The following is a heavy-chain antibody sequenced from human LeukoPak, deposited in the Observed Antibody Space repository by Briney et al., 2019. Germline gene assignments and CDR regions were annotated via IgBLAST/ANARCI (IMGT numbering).Heavy chain of an antibody. Sequence: SETLSLTCTVSGGSVSSYYGSWIRQPPGKGLEWIGYIYYSGSTNYNPSLKSRVTITVDTSKNQFSLKLSSVTTADTAVYYCARAYSSGSYFSRYYYYGMDVWGQGTTVTVSS. J-gene: IGHJ6*02. CDR3: ARAYSSGSYFSRYYYYGMDV. V-gene: IGHV4-59*02. CDR2: IYYSGST. CDR1: GGSVSSYY. D-gene: IGHD3-10*01.